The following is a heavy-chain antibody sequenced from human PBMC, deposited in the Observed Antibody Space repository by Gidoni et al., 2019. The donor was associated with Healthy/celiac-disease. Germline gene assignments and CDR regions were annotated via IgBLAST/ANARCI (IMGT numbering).Heavy chain of an antibody. D-gene: IGHD6-13*01. CDR2: ISSSGSTI. J-gene: IGHJ2*01. CDR3: ARDGIAAAGSDWYFDL. CDR1: GFTFSSYE. V-gene: IGHV3-48*03. Sequence: EVQLVESGGGLVQPGGSLRLSCAASGFTFSSYEMNWVRQAPGKGLEWVPYISSSGSTISYADSVKGRFTISRDNAKNSLYLQMNSLRAEDTAVYYCARDGIAAAGSDWYFDLWGRGTLVTVSS.